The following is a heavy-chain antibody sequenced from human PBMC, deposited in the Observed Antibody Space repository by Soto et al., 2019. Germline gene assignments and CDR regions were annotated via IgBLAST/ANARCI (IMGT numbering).Heavy chain of an antibody. D-gene: IGHD3-10*01. J-gene: IGHJ4*02. Sequence: QVQLQESGPGLVKPSQTLSLTCTVSGGSISSGDYYWSWIRQPPGKGLEWIGYIYYSGSTYYNPSLKSRVTISVDTSKNQFSLKLSSVTAADTAVYYCARGVSWFGELADFDCWGQGTLVTVSS. V-gene: IGHV4-30-4*01. CDR2: IYYSGST. CDR3: ARGVSWFGELADFDC. CDR1: GGSISSGDYY.